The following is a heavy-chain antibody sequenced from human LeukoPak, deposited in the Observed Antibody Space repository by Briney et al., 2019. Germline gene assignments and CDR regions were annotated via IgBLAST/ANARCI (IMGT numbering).Heavy chain of an antibody. Sequence: GGSLRLSCAASGFTFRSYDMSWVRQAPGKGLEWVSAISASGGSTYYADSVKGRFTISRDNSKNTLYLQMNSLRAEDTAVYYCGKDRGGGFDYWGQGSLVTVSS. CDR3: GKDRGGGFDY. D-gene: IGHD3-10*01. V-gene: IGHV3-23*01. CDR1: GFTFRSYD. J-gene: IGHJ4*02. CDR2: ISASGGST.